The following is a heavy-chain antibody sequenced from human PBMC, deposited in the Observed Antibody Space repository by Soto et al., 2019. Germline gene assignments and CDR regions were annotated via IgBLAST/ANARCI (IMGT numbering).Heavy chain of an antibody. CDR1: GYTFTSYY. V-gene: IGHV1-46*01. Sequence: ASVKVSCKASGYTFTSYYMHWVRQAPGQGLEWMGIINPSGGSTSYAQKFQGRVTMTRDTSTSTVYMELSSLRSEDTAVYYCARDQIRFLEWPTLSWFDPWGQGTLVTVSS. CDR3: ARDQIRFLEWPTLSWFDP. CDR2: INPSGGST. J-gene: IGHJ5*02. D-gene: IGHD3-3*01.